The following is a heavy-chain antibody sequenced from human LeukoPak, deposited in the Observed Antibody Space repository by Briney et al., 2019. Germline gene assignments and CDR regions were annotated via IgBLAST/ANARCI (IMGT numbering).Heavy chain of an antibody. Sequence: GGSLRLSCAASGFTFDDYAMHWVRQAPGKGLEWVSGISWNSGSIGYADSVKGRFTISRDNAKNSLYLQMNSLRAEDTALYYCARAGDYGGGFDYWGQGTLVTVSS. CDR1: GFTFDDYA. D-gene: IGHD4-23*01. CDR3: ARAGDYGGGFDY. V-gene: IGHV3-9*01. J-gene: IGHJ4*02. CDR2: ISWNSGSI.